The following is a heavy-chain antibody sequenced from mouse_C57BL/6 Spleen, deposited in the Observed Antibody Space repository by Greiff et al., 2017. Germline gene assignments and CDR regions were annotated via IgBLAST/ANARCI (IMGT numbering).Heavy chain of an antibody. D-gene: IGHD2-5*01. CDR1: GYTFTSYG. CDR3: ARGGSNGAMDY. CDR2: IYPRSGNT. Sequence: VQLVESGAELARPGASVKLSCKASGYTFTSYGISWVKQRTGQGLEWIGEIYPRSGNTYYNEKVQGKATLTADKSSSTAYMELRSLTSEDSAVYFCARGGSNGAMDYWGQGTSVTVSS. V-gene: IGHV1-81*01. J-gene: IGHJ4*01.